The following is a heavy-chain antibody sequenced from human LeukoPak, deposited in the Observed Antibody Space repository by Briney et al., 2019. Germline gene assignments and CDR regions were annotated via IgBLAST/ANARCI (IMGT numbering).Heavy chain of an antibody. CDR1: GFTFSSYA. CDR2: ISSNGGST. CDR3: ARGGGSMIVVVTFDY. J-gene: IGHJ4*02. Sequence: GGSLRLSCAASGFTFSSYAMHWVRQAPGKGLEYVSAISSNGGSTYYANSVKGRFTISRDNSKNTLYLQMNSLRAEDTAVYYCARGGGSMIVVVTFDYWGQGTLVTVSS. D-gene: IGHD3-22*01. V-gene: IGHV3-64*01.